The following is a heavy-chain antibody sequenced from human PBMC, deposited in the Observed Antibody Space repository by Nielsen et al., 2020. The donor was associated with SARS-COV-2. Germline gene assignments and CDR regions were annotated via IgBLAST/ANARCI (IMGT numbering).Heavy chain of an antibody. CDR1: GFTFSSYS. V-gene: IGHV3-30*04. CDR3: ARDKLIAAPVYCFDP. Sequence: GESLKISCAASGFTFSSYSIHWVRQAPGKGLEWVAVMSSDGSKKFYADSVKGRFTISRDNSKNTLYLQMNSLRTDDTAVYYCARDKLIAAPVYCFDPWSQGTLVTVSS. D-gene: IGHD6-13*01. CDR2: MSSDGSKK. J-gene: IGHJ5*02.